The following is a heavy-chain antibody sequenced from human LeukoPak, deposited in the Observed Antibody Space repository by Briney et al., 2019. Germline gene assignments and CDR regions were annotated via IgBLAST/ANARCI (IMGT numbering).Heavy chain of an antibody. CDR2: IYSGGST. CDR1: GFTVSSNY. J-gene: IGHJ4*02. CDR3: ARVDSSWYDYYFDY. V-gene: IGHV3-53*01. D-gene: IGHD6-13*01. Sequence: GGSLRLSCAASGFTVSSNYMSWVRQAPGKGLEWVSVIYSGGSTYYADSVKGRFTISRDNPKNTLYLQMNSLRAEDTAVYYCARVDSSWYDYYFDYWGQGTLVTVSS.